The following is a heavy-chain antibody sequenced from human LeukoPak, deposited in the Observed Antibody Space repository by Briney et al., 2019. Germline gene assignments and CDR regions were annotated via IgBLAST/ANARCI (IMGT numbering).Heavy chain of an antibody. CDR2: INSDGSST. CDR1: GFTFGSYW. Sequence: GGSLRLSCAASGFTFGSYWMHWVRQAPGKGLVWVSRINSDGSSTSYADSVKGRFTISRDNAKNTLYLQMNSLRAEDTAVYYCARDSGGNPLSWFGEPIGLYYYYYYYGMDVWGQGTTVTVSS. CDR3: ARDSGGNPLSWFGEPIGLYYYYYYYGMDV. D-gene: IGHD3-10*01. J-gene: IGHJ6*02. V-gene: IGHV3-74*01.